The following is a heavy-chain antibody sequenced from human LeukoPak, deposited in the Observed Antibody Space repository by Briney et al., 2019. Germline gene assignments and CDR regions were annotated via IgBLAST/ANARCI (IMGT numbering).Heavy chain of an antibody. V-gene: IGHV1-8*03. CDR3: ASGGRITGTTMDY. Sequence: ASVKVSCKASGYTFTSYDINWVRQATGQGLEWMGWMNSNSGNTGYAQKFQGRVTITRNTSISTAYMELSSLRSEDTAVYYCASGGRITGTTMDYWGQGTLVTVSS. CDR2: MNSNSGNT. D-gene: IGHD1-7*01. J-gene: IGHJ4*02. CDR1: GYTFTSYD.